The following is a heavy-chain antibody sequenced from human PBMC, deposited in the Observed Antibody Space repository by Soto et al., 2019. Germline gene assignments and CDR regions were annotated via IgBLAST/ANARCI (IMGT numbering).Heavy chain of an antibody. J-gene: IGHJ4*02. V-gene: IGHV3-33*01. CDR1: GFTFSSYG. Sequence: QVQMVESGGGVVQPGRSLRLSCAASGFTFSSYGMNWVRQAPGKGLEWVAVISYDGSNKYYADSVKGRFTISRDNSKNTLYLKINSVRAEDTAVYYCARDEGYCSGVSCYFFLYWGQGTLVTGSP. CDR3: ARDEGYCSGVSCYFFLY. CDR2: ISYDGSNK. D-gene: IGHD2-15*01.